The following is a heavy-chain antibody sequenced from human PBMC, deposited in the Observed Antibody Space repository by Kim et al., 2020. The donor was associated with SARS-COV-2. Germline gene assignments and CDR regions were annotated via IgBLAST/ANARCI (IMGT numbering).Heavy chain of an antibody. D-gene: IGHD7-27*01. CDR2: T. Sequence: TRYAQKFQGRVTMTRDTSTRTVYMGLSSLGSEDTAVYYCATPGVVDAFDIWGQGTMVTVSS. J-gene: IGHJ3*02. CDR3: ATPGVVDAFDI. V-gene: IGHV1-46*01.